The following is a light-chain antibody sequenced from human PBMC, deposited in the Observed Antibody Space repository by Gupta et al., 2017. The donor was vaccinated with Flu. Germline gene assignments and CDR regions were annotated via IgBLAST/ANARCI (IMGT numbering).Light chain of an antibody. CDR2: DAS. J-gene: IGKJ4*01. CDR3: QQYDNLPPLT. Sequence: DVQLPQSPSSLTASVGDTVTITCQASQGIRNFLNWYQHKPGRAPKLLIYDASNLESGVPSRFSGSGGGTDFTLTISSLQPEDVATYFCQQYDNLPPLTFGGGTRVKIK. V-gene: IGKV1-33*01. CDR1: QGIRNF.